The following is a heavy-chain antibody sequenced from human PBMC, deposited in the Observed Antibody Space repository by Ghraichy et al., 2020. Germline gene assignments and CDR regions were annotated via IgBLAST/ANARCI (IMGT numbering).Heavy chain of an antibody. V-gene: IGHV1-69*06. CDR3: VRADSGRRVLTFDY. CDR1: GGTFGTYA. CDR2: IAPIFSTP. D-gene: IGHD3-10*01. J-gene: IGHJ4*02. Sequence: SVKVSCKASGGTFGTYAINWVRQAPGQGLEWMGGIAPIFSTPKYTQTFQGRVTFTVDKSSNTANMELTGLTPEDTAVYYCVRADSGRRVLTFDYWGQGTLVAVSS.